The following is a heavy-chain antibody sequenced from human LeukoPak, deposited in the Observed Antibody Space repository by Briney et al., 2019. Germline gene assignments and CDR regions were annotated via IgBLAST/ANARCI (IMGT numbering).Heavy chain of an antibody. CDR2: INPNSGGT. CDR1: GYTFSDHY. V-gene: IGHV1-2*02. J-gene: IGHJ4*02. D-gene: IGHD4-23*01. CDR3: AKTSSELRWTHFDC. Sequence: ASVKVSCKASGYTFSDHYIHWVRQAPGQGLEWMGWINPNSGGTDYAQKFQGRVTMTRDTSISTAYMDLSRLRSDDTAMYYCAKTSSELRWTHFDCWGQGTLVTVSS.